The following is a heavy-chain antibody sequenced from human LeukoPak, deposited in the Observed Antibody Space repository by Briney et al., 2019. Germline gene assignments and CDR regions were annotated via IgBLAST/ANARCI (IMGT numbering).Heavy chain of an antibody. V-gene: IGHV1-46*01. D-gene: IGHD2-21*02. CDR2: INPSGGST. CDR3: AREEVTATLPYFDY. J-gene: IGHJ4*02. Sequence: ASVTVSCTASGYTFTSYALNWVRQAPGQGLEWMGIINPSGGSTSYAQKFQGRVTMTRDTSTSTVYMELSSLRSEDTAVYYCAREEVTATLPYFDYWGQGTLVTVSS. CDR1: GYTFTSYA.